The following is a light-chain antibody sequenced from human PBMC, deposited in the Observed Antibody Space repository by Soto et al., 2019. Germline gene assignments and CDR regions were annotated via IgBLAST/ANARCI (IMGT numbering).Light chain of an antibody. CDR3: QQYSDYPRT. CDR1: QSISSQ. CDR2: DAS. V-gene: IGKV1-5*01. J-gene: IGKJ1*01. Sequence: DIQMPQSPSTLSASVGDRVTITCRASQSISSQLAWYQQKPGKAPKLLIYDASSLESGVPSRFSGSGSGTEFTLTISSLQPDDFATYYCQQYSDYPRTFGQGTKVDNK.